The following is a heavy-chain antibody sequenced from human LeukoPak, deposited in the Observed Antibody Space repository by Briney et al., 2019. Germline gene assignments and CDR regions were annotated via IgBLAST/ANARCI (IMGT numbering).Heavy chain of an antibody. Sequence: ASVKVSCKASGYTFNSHGISWVRQAPRQGLEWMGWISGYNGDTNYAQKFQGRVTLTTDRTTSTAYLELRSLRSDDTAVYYCARDPSNTSGWKTWFDPWGQGTLVTVSS. V-gene: IGHV1-18*04. CDR1: GYTFNSHG. CDR3: ARDPSNTSGWKTWFDP. D-gene: IGHD6-19*01. J-gene: IGHJ5*02. CDR2: ISGYNGDT.